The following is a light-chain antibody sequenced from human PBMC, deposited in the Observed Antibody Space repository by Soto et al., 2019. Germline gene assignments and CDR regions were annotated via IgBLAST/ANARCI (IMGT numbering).Light chain of an antibody. CDR1: QSVSTY. CDR3: QQYSSSPIT. CDR2: GAS. V-gene: IGKV3-20*01. Sequence: DIVLTQSPATLSLSPGEIATLSCWASQSVSTYLAWYQQKPGQAPRLLIYGASSRATGIPDRFSGGGSGTDFSPTISRLDPEDFAVYYCQQYSSSPITFGQGTRLEIK. J-gene: IGKJ5*01.